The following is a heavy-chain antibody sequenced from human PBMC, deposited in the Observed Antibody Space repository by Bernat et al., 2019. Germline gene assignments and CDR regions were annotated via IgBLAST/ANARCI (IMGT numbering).Heavy chain of an antibody. CDR3: ASSIAAADTGWFDP. Sequence: EVQLLESGGGLVQPGGSLRVSCAASGFTFSSYAMSWVRQAPGKGLEWVSSISGSGANTYYADSVKGRFTISRDNSKNTLYLQMNSLRAEDTAVYYCASSIAAADTGWFDPWGQGTLVTVSS. V-gene: IGHV3-23*01. CDR1: GFTFSSYA. CDR2: ISGSGANT. J-gene: IGHJ5*02. D-gene: IGHD6-13*01.